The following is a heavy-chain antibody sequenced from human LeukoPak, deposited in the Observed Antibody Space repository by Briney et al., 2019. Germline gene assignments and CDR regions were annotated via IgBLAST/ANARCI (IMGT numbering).Heavy chain of an antibody. CDR1: GYTFTSYG. CDR3: AREVMDYDFWSGYYYYYYYMDV. Sequence: ASVKVSCKASGYTFTSYGISWVRQAPGQGLEWMGWISAYNGNTNYAQKLQGRVTMTTDTSTSTAYMELRSLRSDDTAVYYCAREVMDYDFWSGYYYYYYYMDVWGKGTTVTVPS. CDR2: ISAYNGNT. D-gene: IGHD3-3*01. V-gene: IGHV1-18*01. J-gene: IGHJ6*03.